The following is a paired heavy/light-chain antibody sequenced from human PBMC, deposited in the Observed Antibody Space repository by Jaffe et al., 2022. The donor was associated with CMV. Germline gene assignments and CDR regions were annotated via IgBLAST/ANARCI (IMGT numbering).Heavy chain of an antibody. CDR3: ARVGRGTDY. V-gene: IGHV4-61*01. CDR2: IYYSGST. J-gene: IGHJ4*02. CDR1: GGSVNSGTYY. Sequence: QVQLQESGPGLVKPSETLSLTCTVSGGSVNSGTYYWSWIRQPPGKGLEWIGYIYYSGSTSYSSSLKSRVTISLDTSKNQFSLRLNSVTAADTAVYYCARVGRGTDYWGQGTLVTVSS.
Light chain of an antibody. Sequence: DIQMTQSPSSLSASVGDRVTITCRASQTITTYLNWYQQRPGKAPTLLIYSASTVQSGVPSRFSGRGSGTDFTLTINSLQPDDFATYYCQQSYSTPYTFGQGTNLEIK. J-gene: IGKJ2*01. CDR1: QTITTY. CDR3: QQSYSTPYT. V-gene: IGKV1-39*01. CDR2: SAS.